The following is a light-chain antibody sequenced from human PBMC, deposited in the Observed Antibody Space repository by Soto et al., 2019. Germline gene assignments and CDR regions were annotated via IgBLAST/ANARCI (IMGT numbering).Light chain of an antibody. J-gene: IGKJ1*01. CDR2: GAS. CDR3: QQYNDWPLT. V-gene: IGKV3-15*01. Sequence: EIVMTQSPATLSVSPGERATLSCRASQSVSSNLAWYRQKPGQPPRVLIYGASTRATGIPARFSGSGSGTEFTLTISSLQSEDFAVYYCQQYNDWPLTFGQGTKVDIK. CDR1: QSVSSN.